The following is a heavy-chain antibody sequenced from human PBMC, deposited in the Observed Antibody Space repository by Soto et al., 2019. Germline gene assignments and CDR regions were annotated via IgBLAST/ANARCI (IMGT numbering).Heavy chain of an antibody. Sequence: QVQVVESGGGVVQPGRSLRLSCAASGFSFSSYAMYWVRHAPGKGLEWVAAISSDGRNKYYADSVKGRFTISRDNSKNTLYLQMSTLRAEDTSVYYCVREGAETLAFAIWGQGTMVTVSS. J-gene: IGHJ3*02. CDR1: GFSFSSYA. CDR3: VREGAETLAFAI. D-gene: IGHD3-16*01. V-gene: IGHV3-30*03. CDR2: ISSDGRNK.